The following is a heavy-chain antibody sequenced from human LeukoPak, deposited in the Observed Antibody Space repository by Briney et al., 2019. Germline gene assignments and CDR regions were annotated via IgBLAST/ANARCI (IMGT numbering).Heavy chain of an antibody. D-gene: IGHD1-26*01. CDR1: GFTFSSYW. CDR2: IKQDGSEK. V-gene: IGHV3-7*01. Sequence: GGSLRLSCAASGFTFSSYWTSWVRQAPGKGLEWVANIKQDGSEKYYVNSVKGRFTISRDNAKNSLYLQMNSLRAEDTAVYYCARDHGREFDYWGQGTLVTVSS. J-gene: IGHJ4*02. CDR3: ARDHGREFDY.